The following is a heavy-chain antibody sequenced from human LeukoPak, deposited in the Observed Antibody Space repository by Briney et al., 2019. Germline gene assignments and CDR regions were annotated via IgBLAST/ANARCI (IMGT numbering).Heavy chain of an antibody. D-gene: IGHD4-17*01. Sequence: ASVKVSCKASGYIFSDYAIQWVRQAPGQGLEWMGWINAGHGKTKYSQKFQDRVTITRDTSASTAYLELSGLRFEDTAVYFCARASWTSTGTTYYLDYWGQGTLVTVSS. CDR1: GYIFSDYA. V-gene: IGHV1-3*01. CDR3: ARASWTSTGTTYYLDY. CDR2: INAGHGKT. J-gene: IGHJ4*02.